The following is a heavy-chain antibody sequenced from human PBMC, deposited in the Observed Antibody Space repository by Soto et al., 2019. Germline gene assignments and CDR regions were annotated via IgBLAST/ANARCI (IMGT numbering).Heavy chain of an antibody. Sequence: HPGGSLRLSCAASGFTFSSYAMHWVRQAPGKGLEWVAVISYDGSNKYYADSVKGRFTISRDNSKNTLYLQMNSLRAEDTAVYYCARDQNRVTFRGVIVIEYYYYYGMDVCGQGTTVIVSS. V-gene: IGHV3-30-3*01. CDR1: GFTFSSYA. CDR2: ISYDGSNK. CDR3: ARDQNRVTFRGVIVIEYYYYYGMDV. D-gene: IGHD3-16*02. J-gene: IGHJ6*02.